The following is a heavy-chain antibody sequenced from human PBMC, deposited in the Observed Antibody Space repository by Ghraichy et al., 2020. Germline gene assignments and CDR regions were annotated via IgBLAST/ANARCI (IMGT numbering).Heavy chain of an antibody. V-gene: IGHV3-48*03. CDR2: ISFSGDVI. CDR3: ARDGEDSSSSGPPADLDY. CDR1: GFTFSSYE. J-gene: IGHJ4*02. D-gene: IGHD6-6*01. Sequence: GGSLRLSCVASGFTFSSYEMNWVRQAPGKGLEWVSYISFSGDVIYYTDSVKGRFTISRDNAKNSLYLQMNSLRAEDTALYYCARDGEDSSSSGPPADLDYWGQGTLVTVAS.